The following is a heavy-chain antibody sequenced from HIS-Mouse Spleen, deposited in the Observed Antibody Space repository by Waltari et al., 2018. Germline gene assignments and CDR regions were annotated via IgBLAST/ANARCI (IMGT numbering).Heavy chain of an antibody. CDR2: IWYDGSNK. CDR1: EFTFSSSG. V-gene: IGHV3-33*06. J-gene: IGHJ4*02. D-gene: IGHD2-8*01. Sequence: QVQLVESGGVVVQPVRSLRLSCAASEFTFSSSGMHWVRQDPGKGLEWVAVIWYDGSNKYYADSVKGRFTISRDNSKNTLYLQMNSLRAEDTAVYYCAKGGLMVYAIGDYWGQGTLVTVSS. CDR3: AKGGLMVYAIGDY.